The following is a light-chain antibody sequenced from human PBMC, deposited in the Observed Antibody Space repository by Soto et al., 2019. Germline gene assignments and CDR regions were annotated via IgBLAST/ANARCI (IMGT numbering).Light chain of an antibody. CDR3: SSYRSSPPSYG. CDR1: SSDVGGYNH. V-gene: IGLV2-14*01. J-gene: IGLJ1*01. Sequence: QSVRTQPASVSGSPGQSITISCTGTSSDVGGYNHVSWYQQHPGKAPKLMIYEVSNRPSGVSNRFSGSKSGNTASLTISGLQADDEADYYCSSYRSSPPSYGFGPGTKVTVL. CDR2: EVS.